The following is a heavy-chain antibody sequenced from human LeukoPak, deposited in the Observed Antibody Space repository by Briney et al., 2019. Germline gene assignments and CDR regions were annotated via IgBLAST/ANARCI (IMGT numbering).Heavy chain of an antibody. CDR1: GYSFTASY. D-gene: IGHD4-4*01. V-gene: IGHV1-2*02. Sequence: ASVRVSCKASGYSFTASYMHWVRQAPGQGLEWVGCINPKNGDTSSAQSFQGRVTMTRDTSLSTAYMDLTSLRSDGTAVYYCVRDDYNGNSFDSWGPGTLVTVSS. J-gene: IGHJ5*01. CDR3: VRDDYNGNSFDS. CDR2: INPKNGDT.